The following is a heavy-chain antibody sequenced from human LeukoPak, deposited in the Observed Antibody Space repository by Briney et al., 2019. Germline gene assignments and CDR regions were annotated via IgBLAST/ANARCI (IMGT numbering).Heavy chain of an antibody. Sequence: GASVKVYCKASGGTFSSYAISWVRQAPGQGLEWMGGIIPIFGTANYAQKFQGRVTITADESTSTAYMELSSLRSEDTAVYYCARGSSSSEAFDIWGQGTMVTVSS. D-gene: IGHD6-6*01. CDR2: IIPIFGTA. J-gene: IGHJ3*02. CDR1: GGTFSSYA. V-gene: IGHV1-69*13. CDR3: ARGSSSSEAFDI.